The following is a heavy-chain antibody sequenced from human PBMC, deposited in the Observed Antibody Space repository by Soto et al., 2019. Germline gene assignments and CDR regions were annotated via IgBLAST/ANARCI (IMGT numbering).Heavy chain of an antibody. J-gene: IGHJ2*01. D-gene: IGHD2-2*01. V-gene: IGHV4-34*01. CDR2: INHSGST. CDR3: ARGKSRYCSSTSCHRYWYFDL. Sequence: QVQLQQWGAGLLKPSETLSLTCAVYGGSFSGYYWSWIRQPPGKGLEWIGEINHSGSTNYNPSLKSRVTISVDTSKNQFSLELSSVTAADTAVYYCARGKSRYCSSTSCHRYWYFDLWGRGTLVTVSS. CDR1: GGSFSGYY.